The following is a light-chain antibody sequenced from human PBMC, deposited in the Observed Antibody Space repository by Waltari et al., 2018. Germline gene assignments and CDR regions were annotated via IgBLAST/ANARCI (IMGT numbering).Light chain of an antibody. Sequence: QSALTQPRSVPGSPGQSVTISCTGTSNDVGGYNLVSWYQQHPGKAPKLMLYDVTKRPSGVPDRFSGSKSGNTASLSISGLQAEDEADYYCCSYAGKYWVFGGGTKLTVL. CDR2: DVT. CDR3: CSYAGKYWV. J-gene: IGLJ3*02. CDR1: SNDVGGYNL. V-gene: IGLV2-11*01.